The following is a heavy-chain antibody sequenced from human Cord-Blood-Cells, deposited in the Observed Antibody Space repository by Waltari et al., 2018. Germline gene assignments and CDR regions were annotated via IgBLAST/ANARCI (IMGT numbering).Heavy chain of an antibody. Sequence: ELQLVESGGGLVKPGGSLRLSCAASAFTFSNSWMSWVRQAPGKGLEWVGRIKSKTDGGTTDYAAPVKGRFTISRDDSKNTLYLQMNSLKTEDTAVYYCTTDSLLANYFDYWGQGTLVTVSS. CDR3: TTDSLLANYFDY. CDR1: AFTFSNSW. CDR2: IKSKTDGGTT. D-gene: IGHD1-26*01. V-gene: IGHV3-15*01. J-gene: IGHJ4*02.